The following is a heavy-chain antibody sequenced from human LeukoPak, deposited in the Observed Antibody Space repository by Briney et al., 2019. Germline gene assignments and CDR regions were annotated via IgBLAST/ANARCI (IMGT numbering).Heavy chain of an antibody. CDR1: GGSISSGGYS. Sequence: SETLSLTCAVSGGSISSGGYSWSWIRHPPGKGLEWIGYIYHSGSTYYNPSLKSRVTISVDRSKNQFSLKLSSVTAADTAVYYCARGYSGYNWFDPWGQGTLVTVSS. CDR3: ARGYSGYNWFDP. CDR2: IYHSGST. J-gene: IGHJ5*02. D-gene: IGHD5-12*01. V-gene: IGHV4-30-2*01.